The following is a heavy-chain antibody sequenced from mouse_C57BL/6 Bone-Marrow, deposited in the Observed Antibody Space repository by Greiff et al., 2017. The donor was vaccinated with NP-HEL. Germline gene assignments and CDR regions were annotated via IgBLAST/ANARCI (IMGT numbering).Heavy chain of an antibody. CDR1: GYTFTSYG. CDR3: ARYYSYAMDY. CDR2: IYPRSGNT. Sequence: VQLQQSGAELARPGASVKLSCKASGYTFTSYGISWVKQRTGQGLEWIGEIYPRSGNTYYNEKFKGKVTLTEDKYSSTAYVELRSLTSEDSAVYFCARYYSYAMDYWGQGTSVTVSS. V-gene: IGHV1-81*01. D-gene: IGHD2-12*01. J-gene: IGHJ4*01.